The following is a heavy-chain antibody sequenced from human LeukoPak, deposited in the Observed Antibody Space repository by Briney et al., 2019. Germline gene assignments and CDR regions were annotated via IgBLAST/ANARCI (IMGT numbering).Heavy chain of an antibody. Sequence: KPSETLSLTCAVYGGSFSGYYWSWIRQPPGKGLEWIGEINHSGSTNYNPSLKSRVTISVDTSKNQFSLKLSSVTAADTAVYYCARGRYDVVVVAATRLDYWGQGTLVTVSS. J-gene: IGHJ4*02. CDR3: ARGRYDVVVVAATRLDY. CDR2: INHSGST. D-gene: IGHD2-15*01. CDR1: GGSFSGYY. V-gene: IGHV4-34*01.